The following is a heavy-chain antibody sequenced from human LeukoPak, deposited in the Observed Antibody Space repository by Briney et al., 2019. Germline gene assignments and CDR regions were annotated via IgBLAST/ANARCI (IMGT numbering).Heavy chain of an antibody. V-gene: IGHV4-34*01. J-gene: IGHJ3*02. CDR1: GGSFSGYY. Sequence: SETLSLTCAVYGGSFSGYYWSWIRQPPGKGLEWIGEINHSGSTNYNPSLKSRVTISVDTSKNQFSLKLSSVTAADTAVYYCARGEGWLLISLRDAFDIWGQGTMVTVSS. D-gene: IGHD3-22*01. CDR3: ARGEGWLLISLRDAFDI. CDR2: INHSGST.